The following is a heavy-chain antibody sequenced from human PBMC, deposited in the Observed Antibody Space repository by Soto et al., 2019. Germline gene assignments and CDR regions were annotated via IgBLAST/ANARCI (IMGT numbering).Heavy chain of an antibody. Sequence: PGESLKISCKGSGYSFISYWIGWVRQMPGKGLEWMGIIYPGDSDTRYSPSFQGQVTISADKSISTAYLQWSSLKASDTAMYYCARCSGVVIRTYSYGMDVWGQGTTVTVSS. CDR2: IYPGDSDT. CDR1: GYSFISYW. CDR3: ARCSGVVIRTYSYGMDV. D-gene: IGHD3-3*01. V-gene: IGHV5-51*01. J-gene: IGHJ6*02.